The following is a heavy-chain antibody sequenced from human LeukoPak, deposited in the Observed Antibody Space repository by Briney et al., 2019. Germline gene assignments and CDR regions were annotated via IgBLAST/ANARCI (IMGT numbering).Heavy chain of an antibody. CDR1: GFTFSSYG. CDR3: AKGADTALGY. CDR2: MRYDGSNK. J-gene: IGHJ4*02. V-gene: IGHV3-30*02. D-gene: IGHD5-18*01. Sequence: GGSLRLSCAASGFTFSSYGMHWVRQAPGKGLGWVAFMRYDGSNKYFADSVKGRFTISRDNSKNTLYLQMNSLRAEDTAVYYCAKGADTALGYWGQGTLVTVSS.